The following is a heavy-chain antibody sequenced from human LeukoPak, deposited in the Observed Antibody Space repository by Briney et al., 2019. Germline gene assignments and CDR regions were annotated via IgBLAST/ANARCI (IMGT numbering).Heavy chain of an antibody. CDR3: AKVGSSSWYRPYFDY. D-gene: IGHD6-13*01. Sequence: GGSLRLSCAASGFTFSNYAMSWVRQAPGKGLEWVSAISGSGGSTYYADSVKGRFTISRDNSKNTLYLQMNSLRAEDTAVYYCAKVGSSSWYRPYFDYWGQGTLVTVSS. CDR2: ISGSGGST. J-gene: IGHJ4*02. CDR1: GFTFSNYA. V-gene: IGHV3-23*01.